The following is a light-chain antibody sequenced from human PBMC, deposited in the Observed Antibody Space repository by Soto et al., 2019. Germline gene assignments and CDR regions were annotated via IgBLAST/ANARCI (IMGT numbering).Light chain of an antibody. CDR1: SSDVGGYSF. V-gene: IGLV2-14*01. CDR2: DVS. J-gene: IGLJ3*02. Sequence: QFALTQPASVSGSPGQSITISCTGTSSDVGGYSFVSWYQQHPGKVPKLMIYDVSNRPSGVSNRFSGSKSGNTASLTISGLQAEDEADYYCSSYTSSNSWVFGGGTQLTVL. CDR3: SSYTSSNSWV.